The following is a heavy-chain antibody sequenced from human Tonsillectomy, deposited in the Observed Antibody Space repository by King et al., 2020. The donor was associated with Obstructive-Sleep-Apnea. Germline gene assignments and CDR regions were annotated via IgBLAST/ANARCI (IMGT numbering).Heavy chain of an antibody. CDR3: ARASGYDPLEIDY. CDR1: GFTVSSDY. CDR2: IYSGGRT. V-gene: IGHV3-66*01. J-gene: IGHJ4*02. D-gene: IGHD5-12*01. Sequence: VQLVESGGGLVQSGGSLRLSCAASGFTVSSDYMSWVRQAPGKGLEWVSVIYSGGRTYYVDSVKGRFTISRDTSKNTLSLQMNSLRVDDTAVYFCARASGYDPLEIDYGGQGTLVTVSS.